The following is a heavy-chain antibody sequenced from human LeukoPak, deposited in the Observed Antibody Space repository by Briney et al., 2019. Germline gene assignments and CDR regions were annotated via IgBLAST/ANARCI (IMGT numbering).Heavy chain of an antibody. CDR3: ARNDYGDYVFDY. V-gene: IGHV1-18*04. D-gene: IGHD4-17*01. J-gene: IGHJ4*02. Sequence: ASVTVSFKASGYTFTIYGISWVRQAPGQGLEWMGWISAYNGNTNYAQKLQGRVTMTTDTSTSTAYMELRSLRSDDTAVYYCARNDYGDYVFDYWGQGTLVTVSS. CDR2: ISAYNGNT. CDR1: GYTFTIYG.